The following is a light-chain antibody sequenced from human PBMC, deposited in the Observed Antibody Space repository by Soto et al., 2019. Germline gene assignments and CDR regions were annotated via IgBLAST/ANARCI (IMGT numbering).Light chain of an antibody. CDR3: QSYDSGLFGLI. Sequence: SVLAQPPSVSGAPGQRVTSACTGSNSNNGAGYDVHWYRHFPGAAPKLLLSGNSHRPSGVPDRFSGSKSGTSASLAITGLQAEDEADYYCQSYDSGLFGLIFGEGTKVTVL. CDR2: GNS. CDR1: NSNNGAGYD. J-gene: IGLJ2*01. V-gene: IGLV1-40*01.